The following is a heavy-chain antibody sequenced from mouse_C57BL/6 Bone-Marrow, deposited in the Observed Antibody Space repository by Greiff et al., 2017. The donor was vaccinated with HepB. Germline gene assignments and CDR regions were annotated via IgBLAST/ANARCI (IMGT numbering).Heavy chain of an antibody. D-gene: IGHD1-1*01. CDR3: ARSGYYYGSSYWYFDV. J-gene: IGHJ1*03. CDR1: GYAFTNYL. Sequence: VQLQQSGAELVRPGTSVKVSCKASGYAFTNYLIEWVKQRPGQGLEWIGVINPGSGGTNYNEKFKGKATLTADKSSSTAYMQLSSLTSEDSAVYFCARSGYYYGSSYWYFDVWGTGTTVTVSS. CDR2: INPGSGGT. V-gene: IGHV1-54*01.